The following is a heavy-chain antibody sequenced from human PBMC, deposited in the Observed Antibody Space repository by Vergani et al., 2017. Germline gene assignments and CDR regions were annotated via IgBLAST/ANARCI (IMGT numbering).Heavy chain of an antibody. J-gene: IGHJ4*02. CDR1: GYSLTELT. V-gene: IGHV1-24*01. D-gene: IGHD3-22*01. CDR3: AMVTDYYDSSGYYFDY. Sequence: QVQLVQSGSEVRKPGASVKVSCQVSGYSLTELTIHWVRQAPGKGLEWMGGFDPEHGEVTFAHHIQGRVTMTEDRSTDTVYMELSSLRPEDTALYYCAMVTDYYDSSGYYFDYWGQGTLVTVSS. CDR2: FDPEHGEV.